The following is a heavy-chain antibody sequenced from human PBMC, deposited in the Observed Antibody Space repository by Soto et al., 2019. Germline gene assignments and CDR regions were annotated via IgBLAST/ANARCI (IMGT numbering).Heavy chain of an antibody. CDR3: AREDGPLVAGTFLY. D-gene: IGHD6-19*01. CDR2: IWYDGSNK. V-gene: IGHV3-33*01. CDR1: GFTFSSYG. Sequence: QVQLVESGGGVVQPGRSLRLSCAASGFTFSSYGMHWVRQAPGKGLEWVAVIWYDGSNKYYADSVKGRFTISRDNSKNTLYLQMNSLRAEYTAVYYCAREDGPLVAGTFLYWGQGTLVTVSS. J-gene: IGHJ4*02.